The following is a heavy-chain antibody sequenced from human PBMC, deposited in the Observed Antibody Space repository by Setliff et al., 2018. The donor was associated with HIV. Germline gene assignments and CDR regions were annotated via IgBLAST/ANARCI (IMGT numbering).Heavy chain of an antibody. CDR3: ARHCGGRLRYYYYMDV. CDR2: IYYSGST. Sequence: SETLSLTCSVSGGSINSYYWSWIRQPPGKGLEWIGSIYYSGSTYYNPSLKSRVTISVDTSKNQFSLKLSSVTAADTAVYYCARHCGGRLRYYYYMDVWGKGTTVTISS. V-gene: IGHV4-59*05. CDR1: GGSINSYY. D-gene: IGHD4-17*01. J-gene: IGHJ6*03.